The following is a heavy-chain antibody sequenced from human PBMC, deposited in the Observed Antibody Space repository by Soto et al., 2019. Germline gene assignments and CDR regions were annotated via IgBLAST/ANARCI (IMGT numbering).Heavy chain of an antibody. CDR1: GYTFTSYY. CDR2: INPSGGST. CDR3: ARAEGVLVPAAMCSH. Sequence: QVQLVQSGAEVKKPGASVKVSCKASGYTFTSYYMHWVRQAPGQGLEWMGIINPSGGSTSYAQKLAGRGTMTRDTSTRKVYMVLSSLRPEDTAVYYCARAEGVLVPAAMCSHWGQGTLVTVAS. V-gene: IGHV1-46*03. J-gene: IGHJ4*02. D-gene: IGHD2-2*01.